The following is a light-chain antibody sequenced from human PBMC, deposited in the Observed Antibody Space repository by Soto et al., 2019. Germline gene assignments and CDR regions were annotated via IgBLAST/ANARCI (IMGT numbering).Light chain of an antibody. V-gene: IGKV1-39*01. CDR3: QQSYVPPPT. Sequence: DVQLTQSPSSLSASLGDRVTITCRASETTSVYLNWYQQKPGKAPRLLIYAASTLQSGVPSRFSGSGSGTDFTLTISSLQPEDSATYYCQQSYVPPPTFGQGTKVEFK. CDR2: AAS. J-gene: IGKJ1*01. CDR1: ETTSVY.